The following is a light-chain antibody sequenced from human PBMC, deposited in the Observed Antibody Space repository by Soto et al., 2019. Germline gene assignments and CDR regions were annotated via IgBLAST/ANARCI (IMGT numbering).Light chain of an antibody. CDR1: QSVTSNY. Sequence: EHVFTHFPGNPSLSPGERATLSRPARQSVTSNYLAWCQQRPGQAPRLLIFGASSRATGIPDRFSGSGSGTDFTLTISRLEPEDFAVYYCHQYGASAWTFGQGTKVDIK. CDR3: HQYGASAWT. CDR2: GAS. V-gene: IGKV3-20*01. J-gene: IGKJ1*01.